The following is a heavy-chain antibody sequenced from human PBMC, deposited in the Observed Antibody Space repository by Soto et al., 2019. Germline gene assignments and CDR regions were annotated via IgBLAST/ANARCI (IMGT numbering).Heavy chain of an antibody. CDR3: ASNTVTHPRKIDY. J-gene: IGHJ4*02. D-gene: IGHD4-17*01. CDR2: INHSGST. Sequence: TLSLTCAVYGGSFSGYYWSWIRQPPGKGLEWIGEINHSGSTNYNPSLKSRVTISVDTSKNQFSLKLSSVTAADTAVYYCASNTVTHPRKIDYWGQGTLVTVSS. CDR1: GGSFSGYY. V-gene: IGHV4-34*01.